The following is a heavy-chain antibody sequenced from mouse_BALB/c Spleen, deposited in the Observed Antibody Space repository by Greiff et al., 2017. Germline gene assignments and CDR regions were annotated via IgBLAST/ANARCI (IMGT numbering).Heavy chain of an antibody. CDR3: AKPYYGFVLDY. J-gene: IGHJ2*01. CDR1: GYTFTDYY. D-gene: IGHD1-2*01. Sequence: VQLQQSGAELARPGASVKLSCKASGYTFTDYYINWVKQRTGQGLEWIGEIYPGSGNTYYNEKFKGKATLTADKSSSTAYMQLSSLTSEDSAVYFCAKPYYGFVLDYWGQGTTLTVSS. V-gene: IGHV1-77*01. CDR2: IYPGSGNT.